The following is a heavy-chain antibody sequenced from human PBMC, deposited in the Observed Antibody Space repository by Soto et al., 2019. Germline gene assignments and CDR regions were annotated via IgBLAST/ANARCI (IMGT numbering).Heavy chain of an antibody. D-gene: IGHD4-17*01. Sequence: EVQLVESGGGLVQPGGSLRLSCTASGFMFGSYWMTWVRHVPGKGLQWVANIKRDGSEKYDVDFVKGRFPISRDNADNSVFLDMNNLRVDDMATYYCARVRATDYEIDYWGQGALVTVSS. CDR1: GFMFGSYW. J-gene: IGHJ4*02. CDR3: ARVRATDYEIDY. CDR2: IKRDGSEK. V-gene: IGHV3-7*03.